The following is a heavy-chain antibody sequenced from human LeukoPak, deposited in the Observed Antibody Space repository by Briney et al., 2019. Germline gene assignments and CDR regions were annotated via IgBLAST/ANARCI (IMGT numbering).Heavy chain of an antibody. V-gene: IGHV3-30*02. J-gene: IGHJ4*02. CDR1: GFSFSSYG. CDR3: ASAFDY. Sequence: PGGSLRLSCAASGFSFSSYGLHWVCQAPGKGLEWVTYIHFEGSNKYYADSVKGRFTISRDNSKSTLFLQMNSLRAEDTAVYSCASAFDYWGQGTLVTVSS. CDR2: IHFEGSNK.